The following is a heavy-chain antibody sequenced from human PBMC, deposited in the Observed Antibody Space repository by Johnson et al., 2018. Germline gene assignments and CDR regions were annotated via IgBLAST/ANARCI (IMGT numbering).Heavy chain of an antibody. CDR2: IYYSGST. CDR3: ARGWYYDFWSGYHRLIDI. J-gene: IGHJ3*02. V-gene: IGHV4-30-4*01. CDR1: GGSISSGDYY. Sequence: QVQLQESGPGLVKPSQPLSLTCTVSGGSISSGDYYWSWIRQPPGKGLEWIGYIYYSGSTYYNPSLKSRVTISVDTSKNQFSLKLSSVTAADTAVYYCARGWYYDFWSGYHRLIDIWGQGTMVTVSS. D-gene: IGHD3-3*01.